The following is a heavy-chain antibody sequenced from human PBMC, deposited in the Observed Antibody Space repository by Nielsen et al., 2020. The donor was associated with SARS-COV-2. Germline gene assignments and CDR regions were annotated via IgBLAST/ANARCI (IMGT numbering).Heavy chain of an antibody. CDR3: ARGIHGDYDDY. D-gene: IGHD4-17*01. Sequence: ASVKVSCKASGGTFSSYAISWVRQAPGRGLEWMGWISAYNANTNYAQKLQGRVTMTTDTSTSTAYMELRSLRSDDTAVYYCARGIHGDYDDYWGQGTLVTVSS. CDR1: GGTFSSYA. V-gene: IGHV1-18*01. J-gene: IGHJ4*02. CDR2: ISAYNANT.